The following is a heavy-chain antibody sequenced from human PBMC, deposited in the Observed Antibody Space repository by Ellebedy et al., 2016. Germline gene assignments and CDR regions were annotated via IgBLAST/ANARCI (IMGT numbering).Heavy chain of an antibody. CDR1: GGSINSGDYS. CDR3: TRETDFWSDSSYFDY. J-gene: IGHJ4*02. CDR2: IYYSGTT. V-gene: IGHV4-30-4*01. Sequence: SETLSLTXSVSGGSINSGDYSWSWIRQPPGKGLEWLGYIYYSGTTYYNTSLKSRITISVDTSKNQFSLRLSSVTAADTAVYFCTRETDFWSDSSYFDYWGQGILVTISS. D-gene: IGHD3-3*01.